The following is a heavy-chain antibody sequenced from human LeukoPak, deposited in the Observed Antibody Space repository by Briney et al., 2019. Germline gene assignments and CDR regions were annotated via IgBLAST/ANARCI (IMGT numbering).Heavy chain of an antibody. D-gene: IGHD2-15*01. J-gene: IGHJ6*03. CDR1: GGSISSRSYY. Sequence: PSETLSLTCTVSGGSISSRSYYWSWIRQPAGKGLEWIGRIYISGSTNYNPSLKSRVTISIDTSKNQFSLKLSSVTAADTAVYYCARFPGSAEYRHYYYMDVWGKGTTVTVSS. V-gene: IGHV4-61*02. CDR3: ARFPGSAEYRHYYYMDV. CDR2: IYISGST.